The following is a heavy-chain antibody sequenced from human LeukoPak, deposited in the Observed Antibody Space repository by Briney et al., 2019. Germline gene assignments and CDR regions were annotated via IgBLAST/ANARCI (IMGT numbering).Heavy chain of an antibody. J-gene: IGHJ3*02. V-gene: IGHV4-39*02. Sequence: SETLSLTCTVSGGSISSSSYYWGWIRQPPGKGLEWIGSIYYSGSTYYNPSLKSRVTISVDTSKNQFSLKLSSVTAADTAVYNCAREGRVVVPAAIPRIWGQGTMVTVSS. CDR1: GGSISSSSYY. CDR2: IYYSGST. D-gene: IGHD2-2*02. CDR3: AREGRVVVPAAIPRI.